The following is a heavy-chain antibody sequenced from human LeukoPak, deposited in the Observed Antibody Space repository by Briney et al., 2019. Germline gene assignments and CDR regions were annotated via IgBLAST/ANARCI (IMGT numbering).Heavy chain of an antibody. CDR2: IRYDGRNK. CDR1: GFTFSSYG. D-gene: IGHD4-17*01. J-gene: IGHJ4*02. V-gene: IGHV3-30*02. CDR3: AKDGDYGDFRFDY. Sequence: GGSLRLSCAASGFTFSSYGMHWVRQAPGKGLEWVAFIRYDGRNKYYADSVKGRFTISRDNSKNTLYLQMNSLRAEDTAVYYCAKDGDYGDFRFDYWGQGTLVTVSS.